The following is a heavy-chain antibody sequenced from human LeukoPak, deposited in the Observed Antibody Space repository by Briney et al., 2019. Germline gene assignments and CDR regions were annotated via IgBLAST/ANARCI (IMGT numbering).Heavy chain of an antibody. V-gene: IGHV3-23*01. CDR2: ISGSGGST. D-gene: IGHD3-3*01. CDR1: GFTFSSYN. Sequence: GGSLRLSCAASGFTFSSYNMNWVRRAPGKGLEWVSAISGSGGSTYYADSVKGRFTISRDNSKNTLYLQMNSLRAEDTAVYYCANPTYYDFWSGYSDEDYWGQGTLVTVSS. J-gene: IGHJ4*02. CDR3: ANPTYYDFWSGYSDEDY.